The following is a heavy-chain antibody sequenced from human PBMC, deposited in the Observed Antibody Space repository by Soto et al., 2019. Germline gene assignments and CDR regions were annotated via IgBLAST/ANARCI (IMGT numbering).Heavy chain of an antibody. CDR1: GFSVSDYA. CDR3: TKSRRSVLMVYGFGGMDV. J-gene: IGHJ6*02. CDR2: ISGSGDGT. V-gene: IGHV3-23*01. D-gene: IGHD2-8*01. Sequence: PGGSLRLSCAASGFSVSDYAMSWVRQAPGKGLEWVSSISGSGDGTYYGDSVKGRFTLSRDTSQKTLYLQMNNLRGEDTAVYFCTKSRRSVLMVYGFGGMDVWGRGTTATVSS.